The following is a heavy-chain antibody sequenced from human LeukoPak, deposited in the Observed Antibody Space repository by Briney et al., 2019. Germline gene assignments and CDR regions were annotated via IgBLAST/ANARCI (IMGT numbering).Heavy chain of an antibody. CDR3: ARDPSSGWYLKGWFDP. D-gene: IGHD6-19*01. Sequence: GGSLRLSCAASGFTLSTYAMSWVRQTPGKGLEWVAATSSSDAGTYHADSVKGRFTISRDNAKNSLYLQMNSLRAEDTAVYYCARDPSSGWYLKGWFDPWGQGTLVTVSS. CDR2: TSSSDAGT. V-gene: IGHV3-21*01. J-gene: IGHJ5*02. CDR1: GFTLSTYA.